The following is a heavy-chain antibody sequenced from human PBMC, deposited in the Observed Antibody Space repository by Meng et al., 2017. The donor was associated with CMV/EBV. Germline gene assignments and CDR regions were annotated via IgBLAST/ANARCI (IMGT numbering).Heavy chain of an antibody. CDR3: ARGSYCSSTSCYPYYYYGMDV. CDR1: YA. V-gene: IGHV1-69*10. CDR2: IIPILGIA. Sequence: YAISLVRQAPGQGLEWMGGIIPILGIANYAQKFQGRVTITADKSTSTAYMELSSLRSEDTAVYYCARGSYCSSTSCYPYYYYGMDVWGQGTTVTVSS. D-gene: IGHD2-2*01. J-gene: IGHJ6*02.